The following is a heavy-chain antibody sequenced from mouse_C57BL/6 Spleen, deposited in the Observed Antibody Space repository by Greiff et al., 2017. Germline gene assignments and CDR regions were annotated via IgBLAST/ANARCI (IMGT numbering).Heavy chain of an antibody. D-gene: IGHD2-3*01. CDR1: GYTFTSYW. CDR3: GDGGYDGYYVDY. CDR2: IHPNSGST. V-gene: IGHV1-64*01. J-gene: IGHJ2*01. Sequence: VQLQQPGAELVKPGASVKLSCKASGYTFTSYWMHWVKQRPGQGLEWIGMIHPNSGSTNYNEKFKSKATLTVDKSSSTAYMQLSSLTSEDSAVYYCGDGGYDGYYVDYWGQGTTLTVSS.